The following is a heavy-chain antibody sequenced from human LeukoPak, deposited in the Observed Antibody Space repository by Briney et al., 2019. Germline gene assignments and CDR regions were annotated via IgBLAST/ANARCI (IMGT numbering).Heavy chain of an antibody. CDR1: GFTFSNYA. Sequence: GGSLRLSCATSGFTFSNYAMNWVRQAPGKGLECVSFISTSGDFTYYAASVKGRFTVSRDNPKNTLYLQMNSLRADDTAVYYCAGCSGGSCYSRGKYGVDVWGQGTTVIVSS. CDR2: ISTSGDFT. D-gene: IGHD2-15*01. CDR3: AGCSGGSCYSRGKYGVDV. J-gene: IGHJ6*02. V-gene: IGHV3-23*01.